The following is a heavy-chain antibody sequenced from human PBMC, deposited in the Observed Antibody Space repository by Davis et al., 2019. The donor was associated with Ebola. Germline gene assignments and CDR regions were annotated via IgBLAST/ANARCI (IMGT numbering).Heavy chain of an antibody. CDR2: INAGNGNT. J-gene: IGHJ3*02. Sequence: ASVTVSCKASGYTFTSYAMHWVRQAPGQRLEWMGWINAGNGNTKYSQKFQGRVTITADESTSTAYMELSSLRSEDTAVYYCARERFDAFDIWGQGTMVTVSS. V-gene: IGHV1-3*01. CDR1: GYTFTSYA. CDR3: ARERFDAFDI.